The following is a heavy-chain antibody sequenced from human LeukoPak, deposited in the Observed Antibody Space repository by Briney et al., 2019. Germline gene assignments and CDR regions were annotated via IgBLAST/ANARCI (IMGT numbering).Heavy chain of an antibody. Sequence: PSETLSLTCAGHGGSFSGYYWSWIRQPPGKGLEWIGEINHSGSTNYNPSLKSRVTISVDTSKNQFSLKLSSVTAADTAVYYCARGGQKYYRSGRYNTPPFDYWGQGTLVTVSS. CDR2: INHSGST. CDR1: GGSFSGYY. V-gene: IGHV4-34*01. D-gene: IGHD3-10*01. J-gene: IGHJ4*02. CDR3: ARGGQKYYRSGRYNTPPFDY.